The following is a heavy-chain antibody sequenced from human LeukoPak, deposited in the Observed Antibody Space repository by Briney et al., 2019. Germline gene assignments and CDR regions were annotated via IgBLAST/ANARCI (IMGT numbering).Heavy chain of an antibody. Sequence: GGSLRLSCAASGFTFSSYAMSWVRQAPGKGLEWVSGISGSVVSTYYADSVKGRFTISRDNSKNTLYLQMNSLRAEDTAVYYCAKRSGYCSGGSCYSSPGYYFDYWGQGTLVTVSS. CDR3: AKRSGYCSGGSCYSSPGYYFDY. CDR2: ISGSVVST. V-gene: IGHV3-23*01. CDR1: GFTFSSYA. D-gene: IGHD2-15*01. J-gene: IGHJ4*02.